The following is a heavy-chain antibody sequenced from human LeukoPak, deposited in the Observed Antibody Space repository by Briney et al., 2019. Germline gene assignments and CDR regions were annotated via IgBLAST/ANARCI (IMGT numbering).Heavy chain of an antibody. CDR3: ARGWHHGMDV. J-gene: IGHJ6*02. CDR1: GFTFSSYA. D-gene: IGHD2-15*01. CDR2: ISGSGGST. V-gene: IGHV3-23*01. Sequence: PGGSLRLSCAASGFTFSSYAMHWVRQAPGKGLEWVSGISGSGGSTYYADSVKGRFTISRDNSKNTLYLQMNSLRAEDTAVYYCARGWHHGMDVWGQGTTVTVSS.